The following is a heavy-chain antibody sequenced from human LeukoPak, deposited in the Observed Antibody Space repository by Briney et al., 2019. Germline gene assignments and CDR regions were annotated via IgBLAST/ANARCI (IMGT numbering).Heavy chain of an antibody. CDR3: ASIAAAGTTVGDY. CDR1: GGSISSGGYY. CDR2: IYYSGST. Sequence: SETLSLTCTVSGGSISSGGYYWSWIRQPPGKGLEWIGYIYYSGSTNYNPSLKSRVTISVDTSKNQFSLKLSSVTAADTAVYYCASIAAAGTTVGDYWGQGTLVTVSS. J-gene: IGHJ4*02. V-gene: IGHV4-61*08. D-gene: IGHD6-13*01.